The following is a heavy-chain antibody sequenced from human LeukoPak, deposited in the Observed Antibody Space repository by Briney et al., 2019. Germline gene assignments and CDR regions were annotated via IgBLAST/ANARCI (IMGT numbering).Heavy chain of an antibody. D-gene: IGHD3-3*01. CDR3: AKPGYDFWSGYGLQH. CDR1: GFTFSSYA. V-gene: IGHV3-23*01. J-gene: IGHJ1*01. Sequence: GGSLRLSCAASGFTFSSYAMSWVRQAPGKGLEWVSAVSGSGGSTYYADSVKGRFTISRDNSKNTLYLQMNSLRAEDTAVYYCAKPGYDFWSGYGLQHWGQGTLVTVSS. CDR2: VSGSGGST.